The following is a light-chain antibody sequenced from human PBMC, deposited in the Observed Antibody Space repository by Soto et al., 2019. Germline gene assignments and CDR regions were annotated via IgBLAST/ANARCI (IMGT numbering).Light chain of an antibody. CDR2: KAT. CDR3: QQYKSYWT. Sequence: DIQMTQSPSTLSASIGDRVTITCRASQSISSWLAWYQQKPGKAPKLLIYKATSSESGVSSRFSGSGSGTVFSLTISSLKPDDSATYYCQQYKSYWTFGQGTKVEIK. V-gene: IGKV1-5*03. CDR1: QSISSW. J-gene: IGKJ1*01.